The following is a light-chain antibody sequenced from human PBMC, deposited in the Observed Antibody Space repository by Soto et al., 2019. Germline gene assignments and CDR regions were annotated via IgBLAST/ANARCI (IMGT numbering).Light chain of an antibody. Sequence: DIQLTQSPSFLSASVGDRVTITCRASQDISRYLAWYQQKAGKAPKLLIYAASTLQKGVPSRFSGSGSGTALTLTITSLQPDDFATYYCQQLNTYPLFTFGPGTEVDI. J-gene: IGKJ3*01. V-gene: IGKV1-9*01. CDR1: QDISRY. CDR3: QQLNTYPLFT. CDR2: AAS.